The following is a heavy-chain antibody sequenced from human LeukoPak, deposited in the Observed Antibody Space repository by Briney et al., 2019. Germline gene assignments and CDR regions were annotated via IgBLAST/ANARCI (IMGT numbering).Heavy chain of an antibody. CDR3: ANPYI. V-gene: IGHV3-21*01. CDR2: ITSSSGNI. CDR1: GFTFSSYS. Sequence: GSLRLSRVASGFTFSSYSMNWVRPAPGKGLEWVSSITSSSGNIYYADSVKGRFTISRDNAKNSLYLQMNSLRAEDTAVCYCANPYIWGQGTMVTVSS. D-gene: IGHD1-14*01. J-gene: IGHJ3*02.